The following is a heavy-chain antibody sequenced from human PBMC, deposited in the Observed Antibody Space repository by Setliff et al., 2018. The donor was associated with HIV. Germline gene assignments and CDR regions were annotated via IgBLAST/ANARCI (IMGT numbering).Heavy chain of an antibody. Sequence: GGSLRPSCAAPGFTFSSYAMSWVRQAPGKGLEWVSATSGSGVGTYYADSVKGRFTISRDNSKNTLYLQMNSLRAEDTAVYYCAKHRDFGSGSYFDHWGQGTKVTSPQ. J-gene: IGHJ4*02. V-gene: IGHV3-23*01. CDR2: TSGSGVGT. CDR1: GFTFSSYA. D-gene: IGHD3-10*01. CDR3: AKHRDFGSGSYFDH.